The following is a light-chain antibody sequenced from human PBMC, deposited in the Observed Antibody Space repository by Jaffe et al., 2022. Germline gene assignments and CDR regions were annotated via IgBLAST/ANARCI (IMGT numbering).Light chain of an antibody. Sequence: DIVMTQSPDSLAASLGERATINCKSSQSVLYSPNNKNHLAWYQQKPGQPPKLLIYWASTRESGIPDRFSGSGSETDFTLTISSLQAEDVAVYYCHQYYRAPFTFGGGTKVEI. CDR1: QSVLYSPNNKNH. CDR2: WAS. V-gene: IGKV4-1*01. J-gene: IGKJ4*01. CDR3: HQYYRAPFT.